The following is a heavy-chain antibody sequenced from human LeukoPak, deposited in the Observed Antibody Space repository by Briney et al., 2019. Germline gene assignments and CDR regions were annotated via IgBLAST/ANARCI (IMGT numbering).Heavy chain of an antibody. V-gene: IGHV1-8*03. CDR2: MNPNSGNT. CDR1: GYTLTSYD. J-gene: IGHJ6*03. D-gene: IGHD3-3*01. CDR3: ARRPYDFWSGHYYMDV. Sequence: ASVKVSCKASGYTLTSYDINWVRQAAGQGLEWMGWMNPNSGNTGYAQKFQGRVTITRNTSISTAYMELSSLRSEDTAVYYCARRPYDFWSGHYYMDVWGKGTTVTVSS.